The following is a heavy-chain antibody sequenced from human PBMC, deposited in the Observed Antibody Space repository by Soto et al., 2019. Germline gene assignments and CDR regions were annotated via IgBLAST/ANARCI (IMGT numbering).Heavy chain of an antibody. J-gene: IGHJ6*02. D-gene: IGHD6-19*01. V-gene: IGHV6-1*01. Sequence: SQTLSLTCDISGDSVSSDSAAWHWIRQSPSRGLEWLGRAYYRSKWYNDYAVSVKSRITIGPDASNNQFSLHLNSVTPEDTAVYYCARGASPSSSLGLDVWGRGTTVTVAS. CDR2: AYYRSKWYN. CDR1: GDSVSSDSAA. CDR3: ARGASPSSSLGLDV.